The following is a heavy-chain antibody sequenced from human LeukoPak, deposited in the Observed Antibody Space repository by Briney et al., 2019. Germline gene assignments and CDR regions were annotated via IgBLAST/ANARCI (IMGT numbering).Heavy chain of an antibody. J-gene: IGHJ3*02. CDR2: IYQSGST. Sequence: KPSETLSLTCTVSGYTISSGYYWGWIRQPPGKGLEWIGSIYQSGSTYYNPSLKSRVTISVDTSKNQFSLKLTSVTAADTAVYYCARELYCSGGSCHSRDAFDIWGQGIMVTVSS. V-gene: IGHV4-38-2*02. D-gene: IGHD2-15*01. CDR3: ARELYCSGGSCHSRDAFDI. CDR1: GYTISSGYY.